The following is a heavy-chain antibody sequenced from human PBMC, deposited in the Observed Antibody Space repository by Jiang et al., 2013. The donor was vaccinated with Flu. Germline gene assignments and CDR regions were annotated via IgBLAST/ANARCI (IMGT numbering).Heavy chain of an antibody. CDR3: ARSYYDSSGYYSPDY. D-gene: IGHD3-22*01. J-gene: IGHJ4*02. CDR1: GGTFSSYA. V-gene: IGHV1-69*04. Sequence: EVKKPGSSVKVSCKASGGTFSSYAISWVRQAPGQGLEWMGRIIPILGIANYAQKFQGRVTITADKSTSTAYMELSSLRSEDTAVYYCARSYYDSSGYYSPDYWGQGTLVTVSS. CDR2: IIPILGIA.